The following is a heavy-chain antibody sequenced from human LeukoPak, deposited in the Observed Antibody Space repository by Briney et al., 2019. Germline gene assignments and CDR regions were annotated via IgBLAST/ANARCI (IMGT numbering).Heavy chain of an antibody. CDR3: AKDYEYNSNTWYFH. J-gene: IGHJ4*02. V-gene: IGHV3-23*01. D-gene: IGHD6-13*01. CDR1: GFTFSSYA. CDR2: IIENGGET. Sequence: GGSLRLSCAASGFTFSSYAMSWVRQAPGKGLEWVSGIIENGGETYYADSVRGRFTISRDNSKNTLYLQMNSLRAEDTAVYYCAKDYEYNSNTWYFHWGRGTLVSVSS.